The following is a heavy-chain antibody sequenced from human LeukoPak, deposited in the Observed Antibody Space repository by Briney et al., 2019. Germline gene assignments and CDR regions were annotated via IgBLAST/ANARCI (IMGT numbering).Heavy chain of an antibody. CDR1: GFTFSSYW. CDR2: IKQDGSEK. CDR3: ARVGGAQWLALYYYYYYGMDV. V-gene: IGHV3-7*01. J-gene: IGHJ6*04. Sequence: SGGSLRLSCAASGFTFSSYWMSWVRQAPGKGLEWVANIKQDGSEKYYVDSVKGRFTISRDNAKNSLYLQMNSLRAEDTAVYYCARVGGAQWLALYYYYYYGMDVWGKGTTVTVSS. D-gene: IGHD6-19*01.